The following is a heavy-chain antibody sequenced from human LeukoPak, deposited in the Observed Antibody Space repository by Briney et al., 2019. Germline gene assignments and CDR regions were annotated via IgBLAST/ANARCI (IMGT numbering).Heavy chain of an antibody. CDR1: GYTLTELS. D-gene: IGHD6-19*01. J-gene: IGHJ3*02. Sequence: GASVKVSCKVSGYTLTELSMHWVRQAPGKGLEWMGGFDPEDGETIYAQKFQGRVTMTEDTSTDTAYMELSSLRSEDTAVYYCATHSSGHDAFDIWGQGTMVTVSS. V-gene: IGHV1-24*01. CDR2: FDPEDGET. CDR3: ATHSSGHDAFDI.